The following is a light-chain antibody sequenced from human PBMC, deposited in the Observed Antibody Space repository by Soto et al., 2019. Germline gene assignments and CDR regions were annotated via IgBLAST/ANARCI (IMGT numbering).Light chain of an antibody. CDR1: QSVSSSY. J-gene: IGKJ1*01. CDR3: QQYGSSVT. CDR2: GAS. Sequence: EIVLTQSPGTLSLSPGERATLSCRASQSVSSSYLAWYQQKPGQAPRLLIYGASSRATGIPDRFSGSGSGTDFTLTISRLEPEDFAVYSCQQYGSSVTFGQGTKV. V-gene: IGKV3-20*01.